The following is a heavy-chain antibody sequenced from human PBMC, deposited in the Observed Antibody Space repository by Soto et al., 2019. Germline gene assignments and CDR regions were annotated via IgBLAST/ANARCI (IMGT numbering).Heavy chain of an antibody. Sequence: SETLSLTCTVSAGSISGYFWSWIRQPPGKGLAWIAYVYYRGSTNYNPSLKSRVTISVDTSKNQFSLKLSSVTAADTAVYYCARRWGRTFDYWGQGTLVTVSS. V-gene: IGHV4-59*08. J-gene: IGHJ4*02. D-gene: IGHD7-27*01. CDR3: ARRWGRTFDY. CDR1: AGSISGYF. CDR2: VYYRGST.